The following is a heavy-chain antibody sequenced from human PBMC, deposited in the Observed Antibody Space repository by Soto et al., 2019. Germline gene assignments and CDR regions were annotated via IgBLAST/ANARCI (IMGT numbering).Heavy chain of an antibody. CDR1: GGSISSGGYS. V-gene: IGHV4-30-2*01. CDR2: IYHSGST. J-gene: IGHJ4*02. CDR3: ASFSGYSYGPLDY. Sequence: PSETLSLTCAVSGGSISSGGYSWSWIRQPPGKGLEWIGYIYHSGSTYYNPSLKSRVTISVDRSKNQFSLKLSSVTAADTAVYYCASFSGYSYGPLDYWGQGTLVTVSS. D-gene: IGHD5-18*01.